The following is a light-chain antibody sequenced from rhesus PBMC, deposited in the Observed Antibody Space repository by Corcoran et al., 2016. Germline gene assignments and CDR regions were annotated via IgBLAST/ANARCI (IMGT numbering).Light chain of an antibody. J-gene: IGLJ1*01. CDR2: EVS. CDR1: SSDIGTYTY. CDR3: SSDAGSHSFI. Sequence: QAALTQARSVSGSPGQPVTLSSTGASSDIGTYTYVSWYQQHPGTAPKLIIYEVSQRPSGVSDRFSASKSANPASLPISGLQAEDEADYYCSSDAGSHSFIFGAGTRLTVL. V-gene: IGLV2-32*02.